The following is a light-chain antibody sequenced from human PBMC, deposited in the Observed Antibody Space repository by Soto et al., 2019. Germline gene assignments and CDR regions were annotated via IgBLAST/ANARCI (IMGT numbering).Light chain of an antibody. J-gene: IGKJ2*01. Sequence: EIVMTQSPATLSVSPGERATLFCRASQSVSGSLAWYQHKPGQAPRLLIYGASTRATGIPARFSGSGSGTEFTLTISSLQSEDFAVYHCHQYKNWPRTFGQGTKLEIK. CDR2: GAS. CDR1: QSVSGS. CDR3: HQYKNWPRT. V-gene: IGKV3-15*01.